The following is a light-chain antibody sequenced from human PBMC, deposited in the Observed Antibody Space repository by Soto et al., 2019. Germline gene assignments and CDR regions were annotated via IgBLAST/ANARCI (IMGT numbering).Light chain of an antibody. J-gene: IGKJ4*01. CDR2: DAA. V-gene: IGKV1-5*01. Sequence: DVQTTQSPSTPSASVGDRVTITCRASQSISSRLAWYQQEPGKAPKILIYDAANLESGVPSRFSGSGSGTEFTLTISSLQPDDFATYYCQQYTSYSHAFGGGTKV. CDR3: QQYTSYSHA. CDR1: QSISSR.